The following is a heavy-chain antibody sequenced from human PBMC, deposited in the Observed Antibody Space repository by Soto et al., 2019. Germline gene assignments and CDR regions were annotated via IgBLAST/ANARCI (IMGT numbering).Heavy chain of an antibody. J-gene: IGHJ4*02. Sequence: QVQLVQSGGEVKKPGASVKVSCKTSGYTFINYGITWVRQAPGQGLEWMGWISPFNGNTNYAQKFQGRVTMTRDTSTTTAYMELRTLRSDDTAMYYCTTENTGTRPTVALDFWGQGTLVTVSS. CDR3: TTENTGTRPTVALDF. CDR1: GYTFINYG. V-gene: IGHV1-18*04. D-gene: IGHD6-19*01. CDR2: ISPFNGNT.